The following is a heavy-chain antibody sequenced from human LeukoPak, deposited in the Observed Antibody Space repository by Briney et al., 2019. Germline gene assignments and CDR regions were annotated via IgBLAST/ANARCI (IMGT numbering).Heavy chain of an antibody. J-gene: IGHJ4*02. V-gene: IGHV1-8*02. CDR1: GYTFTSYY. Sequence: ASVKVSCKASGYTFTSYYMHWVRQAPGQGLEWMGWMNPNSGNTGYAQKFQGRVTMTRNTSISTAYMELSSLRSEDTAVYYCARGSRDSSGYYFNWGQGTLVTVSS. D-gene: IGHD3-22*01. CDR2: MNPNSGNT. CDR3: ARGSRDSSGYYFN.